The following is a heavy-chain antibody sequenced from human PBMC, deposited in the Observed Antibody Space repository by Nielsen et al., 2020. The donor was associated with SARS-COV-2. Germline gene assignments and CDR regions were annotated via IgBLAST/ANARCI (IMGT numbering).Heavy chain of an antibody. J-gene: IGHJ4*02. V-gene: IGHV4-59*13. D-gene: IGHD1-26*01. CDR2: LYYDGST. CDR1: GGSISSYY. Sequence: SETLSLTCTVSGGSISSYYWSWIRQPPGKGLEWIGSLYYDGSTKHNPSLKSRVTISVDASKNQFSLKLSSVTAADTAMYYCARGLPAGLVGAAHYFDYWGQGTLVTVSS. CDR3: ARGLPAGLVGAAHYFDY.